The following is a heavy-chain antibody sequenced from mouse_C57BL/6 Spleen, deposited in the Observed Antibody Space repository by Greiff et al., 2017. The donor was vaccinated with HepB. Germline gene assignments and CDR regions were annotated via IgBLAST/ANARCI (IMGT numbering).Heavy chain of an antibody. J-gene: IGHJ1*03. Sequence: QVQLQQPGAELVMPGASVKLSCKASGYTFTSYWMHWVKQRPGQGLEWIGEIDPSDSYTNYNQKFKGKSTLTVDKSSSTAYMQLSSLTSEDSAVYYCARLTGKEDWYFDVWGTGTTVTVSS. V-gene: IGHV1-69*01. CDR3: ARLTGKEDWYFDV. CDR2: IDPSDSYT. D-gene: IGHD4-1*01. CDR1: GYTFTSYW.